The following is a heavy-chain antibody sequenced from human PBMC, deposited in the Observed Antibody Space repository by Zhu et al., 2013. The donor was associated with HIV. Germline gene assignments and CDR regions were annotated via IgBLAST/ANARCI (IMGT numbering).Heavy chain of an antibody. CDR1: GFTFSSYA. CDR3: AKEGSGWPGGDYGMDV. J-gene: IGHJ6*02. D-gene: IGHD6-19*01. V-gene: IGHV3-23*01. Sequence: VQLLESGGGLVQPGGSLRLSCAASGFTFSSYAMSWVRQAPGKGLEWVSAISGSGGSTYYADSVKGRFTISRDNSKNTLYLQMNSLRAEDTAVYYCAKEGSGWPGGDYGMDVWGQGDHGHRLL. CDR2: ISGSGGST.